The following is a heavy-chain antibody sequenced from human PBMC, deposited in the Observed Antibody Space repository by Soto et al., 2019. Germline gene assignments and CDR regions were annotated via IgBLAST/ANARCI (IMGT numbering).Heavy chain of an antibody. Sequence: GASVKVSCKASGYTFTSYDINWVRQATGQGLEWMGWMNPNSGNTGYAQKFQGRVTMTRNTSISTAYMELSSLRSEDTAVYYCARGGDFWSGPSPYYYYGMDVWGQGTAVTVSS. CDR1: GYTFTSYD. J-gene: IGHJ6*02. CDR3: ARGGDFWSGPSPYYYYGMDV. V-gene: IGHV1-8*01. CDR2: MNPNSGNT. D-gene: IGHD3-3*01.